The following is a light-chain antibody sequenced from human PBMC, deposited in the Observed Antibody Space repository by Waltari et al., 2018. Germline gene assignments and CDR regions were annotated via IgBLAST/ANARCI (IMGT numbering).Light chain of an antibody. CDR2: QDT. J-gene: IGLJ2*01. Sequence: SYELTQPPSVSVSPGQTASIPCSGDKLGDQYACWYQQKPGHSPILVIYQDTKRPSGIPERFSGSNSGNTATLTISGTQAMDEADYYCQAWDSSIVVFGGGTKLTVV. CDR1: KLGDQY. V-gene: IGLV3-1*01. CDR3: QAWDSSIVV.